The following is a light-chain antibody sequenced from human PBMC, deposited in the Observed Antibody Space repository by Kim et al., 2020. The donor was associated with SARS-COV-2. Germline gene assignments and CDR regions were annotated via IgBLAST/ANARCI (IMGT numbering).Light chain of an antibody. V-gene: IGLV2-11*01. CDR1: SNDVGGYNY. CDR2: DVS. CDR3: CSYAGSYTV. J-gene: IGLJ2*01. Sequence: QSALTQPRSVSGSPRQSVTISCTGTSNDVGGYNYVSWYQQHPGKALKLMIYDVSNRPSGVPDRFSGSKSGNTASLTISGLQPENEADYYCCSYAGSYTVFGGGTQLTVL.